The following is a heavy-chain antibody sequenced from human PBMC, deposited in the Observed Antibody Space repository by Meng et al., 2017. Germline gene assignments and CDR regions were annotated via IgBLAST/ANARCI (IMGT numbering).Heavy chain of an antibody. CDR2: ISSSCSTI. V-gene: IGHV3-11*01. J-gene: IGHJ4*02. CDR1: GFTFSDYY. D-gene: IGHD5-12*01. CDR3: ARDSVPIGGYSGYDSENYFDY. Sequence: GESLKISCAASGFTFSDYYMSWIRQAPGKGLEWVSYISSSCSTIYYADSVKGRFTISRDNAKNSLYLQMNSLRAEDTAVYYCARDSVPIGGYSGYDSENYFDYWGQGTLVTVSS.